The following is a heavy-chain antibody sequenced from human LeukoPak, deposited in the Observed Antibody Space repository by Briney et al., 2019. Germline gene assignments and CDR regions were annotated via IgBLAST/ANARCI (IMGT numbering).Heavy chain of an antibody. CDR1: GFIFSNYA. J-gene: IGHJ4*02. D-gene: IGHD3-22*01. Sequence: GGSLRLSCAASGFIFSNYAMSWVRQAPGKGLQWVSAFSGSGGSTYYADSVKGRFTISRDNSKNTLYLQMNSLRAEDTAVYYCAKGATYYYDSSGYYLFDYWGQGTLVTVSS. CDR3: AKGATYYYDSSGYYLFDY. CDR2: FSGSGGST. V-gene: IGHV3-23*01.